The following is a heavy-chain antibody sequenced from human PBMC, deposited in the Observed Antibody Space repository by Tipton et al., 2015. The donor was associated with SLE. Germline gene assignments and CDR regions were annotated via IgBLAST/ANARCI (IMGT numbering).Heavy chain of an antibody. CDR3: AGDRHSTGWSYY. J-gene: IGHJ4*02. CDR1: GGSISSHY. CDR2: IHYSGST. V-gene: IGHV4-59*11. Sequence: TLSLTCTVPGGSISSHYWSWIRQPPGKGLEWIGYIHYSGSTNYNPSLKSRVTISVDTSKNQFSLKVSSVTAADTAVYYCAGDRHSTGWSYYWGQGTLVTVSS. D-gene: IGHD6-19*01.